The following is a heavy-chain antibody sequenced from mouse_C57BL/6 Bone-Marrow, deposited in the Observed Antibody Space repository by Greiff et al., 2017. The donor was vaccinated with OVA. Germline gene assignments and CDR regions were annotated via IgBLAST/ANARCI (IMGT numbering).Heavy chain of an antibody. CDR2: IHPNSGST. J-gene: IGHJ3*01. Sequence: VQLQQPGAELVKPGASVKLSCKASGYTFTSYWMHWVKQRPGQGLEWIGMIHPNSGSTNYNEKFKSKATLTVDKSSSTAYMQLSSLTSEDSAVYYCAKEPYGSSYPSWFAYWGQGTLVTVSA. CDR1: GYTFTSYW. V-gene: IGHV1-64*01. CDR3: AKEPYGSSYPSWFAY. D-gene: IGHD1-1*01.